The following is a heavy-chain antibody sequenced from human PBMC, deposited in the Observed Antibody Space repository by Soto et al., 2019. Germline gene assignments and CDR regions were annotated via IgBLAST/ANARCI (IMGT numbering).Heavy chain of an antibody. D-gene: IGHD1-26*01. CDR2: MNPNSGNT. CDR3: ARGAYSGSYYGFGLYYYYYGMDV. J-gene: IGHJ6*02. V-gene: IGHV1-8*01. CDR1: GYTFTSYD. Sequence: ASVTVSCKASGYTFTSYDINWVRQAPGQGLEWMGWMNPNSGNTGYAQKFQGRVTMTRNTSISTAYMELSSLRSEDTAVYYCARGAYSGSYYGFGLYYYYYGMDVWGQGTTVTVSS.